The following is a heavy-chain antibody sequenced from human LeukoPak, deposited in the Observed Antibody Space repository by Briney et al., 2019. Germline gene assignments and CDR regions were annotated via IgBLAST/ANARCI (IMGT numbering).Heavy chain of an antibody. CDR2: IYGGDSAT. V-gene: IGHV5-51*01. CDR3: ARRVLAAVGYYFDS. CDR1: GYIFTDYW. D-gene: IGHD6-13*01. Sequence: GESLKISCKASGYIFTDYWIGWVRQMPGKGLEWMGIIYGGDSATRYSPSFQGQVSISLDKSITTAYLQWSSLKASDTAMYYCARRVLAAVGYYFDSWGQGTLVTVSS. J-gene: IGHJ4*02.